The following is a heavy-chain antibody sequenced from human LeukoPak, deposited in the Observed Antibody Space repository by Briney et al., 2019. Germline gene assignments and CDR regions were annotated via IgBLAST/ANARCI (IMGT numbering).Heavy chain of an antibody. CDR1: GFSFSSHG. V-gene: IGHV3-23*01. J-gene: IGHJ4*02. CDR3: AKGPSVVVITTGFDY. CDR2: IIGSAGST. Sequence: GTLRLSCAASGFSFSSHGMSWVRQAPGKGLEWVSGIIGSAGSTYYADSVKGRFTISRDNSKNTLYLQMNSLRAEDTAVYYCAKGPSVVVITTGFDYWGQGTLVTVSS. D-gene: IGHD3-22*01.